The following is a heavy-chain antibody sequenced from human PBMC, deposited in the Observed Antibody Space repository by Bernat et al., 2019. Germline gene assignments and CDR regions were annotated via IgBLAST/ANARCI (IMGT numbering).Heavy chain of an antibody. Sequence: QVQLVESGGGVVQPGRSLRLSCAASGFTFSSYAMHWVRQAPGKGLEWVAVISYDGSNKYYADSVKGRFTISRDNSKNTLYLQMNSLRAEDTAVYYCTTGPLWYGELLFPADYYYGMDVWGQGTTVTVSS. J-gene: IGHJ6*02. D-gene: IGHD3-10*01. CDR2: ISYDGSNK. CDR3: TTGPLWYGELLFPADYYYGMDV. CDR1: GFTFSSYA. V-gene: IGHV3-30-3*01.